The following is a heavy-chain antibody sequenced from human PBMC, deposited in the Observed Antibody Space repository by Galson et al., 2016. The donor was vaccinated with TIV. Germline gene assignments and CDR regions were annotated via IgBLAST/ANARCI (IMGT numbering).Heavy chain of an antibody. Sequence: LRLSCAASGFTFSSYWMTWVRQAPGKGLEWVANIKQDGSVEYYVDSVKGRFTISRDNAKNSLYLQMNSLRDEDTAVHYCARAVGGGDSFWGQGTLVTVSA. CDR1: GFTFSSYW. V-gene: IGHV3-7*01. J-gene: IGHJ4*02. D-gene: IGHD4-23*01. CDR2: IKQDGSVE. CDR3: ARAVGGGDSF.